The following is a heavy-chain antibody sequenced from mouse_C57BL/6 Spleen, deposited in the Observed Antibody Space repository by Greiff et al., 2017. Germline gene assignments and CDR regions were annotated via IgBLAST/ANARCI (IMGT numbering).Heavy chain of an antibody. D-gene: IGHD1-1*01. CDR3: AFYYYGSSPYYAMDY. V-gene: IGHV14-2*01. J-gene: IGHJ4*01. Sequence: VQLKESGAELVKPGASVKLSCTASGFNIKDYYMHWVKQRTEQGLEWIGRIDPEDGETKYAPKFQGKATITADTSSNTAYLQLSSLTSEDTAVYYCAFYYYGSSPYYAMDYWGQGTSVTVSS. CDR2: IDPEDGET. CDR1: GFNIKDYY.